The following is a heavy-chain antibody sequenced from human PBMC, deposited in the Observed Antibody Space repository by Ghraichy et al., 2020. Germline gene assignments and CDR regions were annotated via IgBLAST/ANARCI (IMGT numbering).Heavy chain of an antibody. CDR3: ATSGGYRAFDH. J-gene: IGHJ4*02. CDR2: TRNKANSYST. CDR1: GFTFSDPY. Sequence: LSLTCAASGFTFSDPYMDWVRQAPGKGLEWVGRTRNKANSYSTEYAASVKGRFTISRDDSTNSLYLQMNSLKSEDTAVYYCATSGGYRAFDHWGQGTLVTVAA. V-gene: IGHV3-72*01. D-gene: IGHD2-15*01.